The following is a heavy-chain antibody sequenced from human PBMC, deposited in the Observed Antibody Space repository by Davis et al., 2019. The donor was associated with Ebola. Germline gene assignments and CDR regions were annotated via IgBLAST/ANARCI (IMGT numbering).Heavy chain of an antibody. J-gene: IGHJ4*02. CDR1: GYTFSSFW. V-gene: IGHV3-74*01. D-gene: IGHD2-15*01. Sequence: GESLKISCKGSGYTFSSFWMSWVRQVPGKGLDWVSSINRDGTTETYADSVQGRFTVSRDNAKSMLYLQMSSLRVEDTAVYYCASYVVGWGQGTLVTVSS. CDR2: INRDGTTE. CDR3: ASYVVG.